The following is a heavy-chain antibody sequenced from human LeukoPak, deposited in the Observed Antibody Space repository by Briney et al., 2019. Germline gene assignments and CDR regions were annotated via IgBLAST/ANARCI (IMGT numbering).Heavy chain of an antibody. CDR2: LSGSGGTT. J-gene: IGHJ6*02. Sequence: PGGSLRLSCAASGFTFSSYAMSWVRQAPGKGLEWVSTLSGSGGTTYYADSVKGRFTISRDNSKNTLCLQMNSLRAEDTAVYYCAKVSSSGYSYGMDVWGQGTTVTVSS. D-gene: IGHD6-13*01. CDR3: AKVSSSGYSYGMDV. V-gene: IGHV3-23*01. CDR1: GFTFSSYA.